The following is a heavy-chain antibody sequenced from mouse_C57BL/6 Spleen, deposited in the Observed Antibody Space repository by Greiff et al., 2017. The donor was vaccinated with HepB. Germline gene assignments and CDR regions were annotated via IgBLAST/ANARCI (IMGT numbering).Heavy chain of an antibody. CDR3: VRGSDYDDGGFDY. J-gene: IGHJ2*01. CDR2: IYPVSGDT. CDR1: GYTFTDHI. V-gene: IGHV1-11*01. Sequence: VQLQQSGAELASPGASVTLSCKASGYTFTDHIMNWVKKRPGQGLEWIGRIYPVSGDTNYNQKFMGKATFSVDRSSSTAYMVLNSLTSEDPAVYYCVRGSDYDDGGFDYWGQGTTLTVSS. D-gene: IGHD2-4*01.